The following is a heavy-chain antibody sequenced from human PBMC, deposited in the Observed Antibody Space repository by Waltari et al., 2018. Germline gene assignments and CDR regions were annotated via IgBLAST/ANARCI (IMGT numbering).Heavy chain of an antibody. Sequence: EVYLAESGGALVQPGGSLRLSCVASGFPLRMCSMSWVRQAPGKGLEWVANIRFDGTGQYYVDSVRGRFTISRDNTRNSLYLQMNGLRDDDTAVYYCARGSADFVRFWDSWGQGTLVTVSS. V-gene: IGHV3-7*03. D-gene: IGHD3-10*01. J-gene: IGHJ4*02. CDR2: IRFDGTGQ. CDR1: GFPLRMCS. CDR3: ARGSADFVRFWDS.